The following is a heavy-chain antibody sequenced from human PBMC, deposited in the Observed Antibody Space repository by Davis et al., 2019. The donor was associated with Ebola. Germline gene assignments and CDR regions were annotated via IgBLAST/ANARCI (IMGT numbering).Heavy chain of an antibody. CDR3: GKGIAQRDYYYGMDV. J-gene: IGHJ6*02. CDR2: ISYDGSNK. D-gene: IGHD6-13*01. V-gene: IGHV3-30*18. CDR1: GFTFSSYG. Sequence: PGGSLRLSCAASGFTFSSYGTHWVRQAPGKGLEWVSVISYDGSNKYYADSVKGRFTISRDNSKNTLYLQMNSLRAEDTAVYYCGKGIAQRDYYYGMDVWGQGTTVTVSS.